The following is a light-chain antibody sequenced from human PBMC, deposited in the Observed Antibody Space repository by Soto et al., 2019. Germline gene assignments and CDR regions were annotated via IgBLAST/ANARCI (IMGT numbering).Light chain of an antibody. CDR1: SSDVGYYNY. V-gene: IGLV2-11*01. CDR2: DVF. Sequence: QSVLTQPRSVSGSPGQSVTISCTGTSSDVGYYNYISWYQRHPGKAPKLMIYDVFKRPSGVPYRFSGSKSGNTASLTISGLQAEDEGDYYCCSYAGSYKICLFGTGTKLTVL. CDR3: CSYAGSYKICL. J-gene: IGLJ1*01.